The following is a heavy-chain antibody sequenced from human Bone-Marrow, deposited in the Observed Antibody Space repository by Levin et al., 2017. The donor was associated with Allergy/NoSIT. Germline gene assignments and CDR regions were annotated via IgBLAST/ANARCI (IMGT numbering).Heavy chain of an antibody. V-gene: IGHV3-30-3*01. Sequence: GGSLRLSCVASGFTVSSNYMRWVRQAPGKGLEWVAAIPHDGANTYYTDSVRGRFTISRDNSKNTLFVEMNSLRVEDTAVYYCARGPGLAVGKGYFDSWGQGTLVTVSS. D-gene: IGHD6-19*01. CDR2: IPHDGANT. CDR3: ARGPGLAVGKGYFDS. CDR1: GFTVSSNY. J-gene: IGHJ5*01.